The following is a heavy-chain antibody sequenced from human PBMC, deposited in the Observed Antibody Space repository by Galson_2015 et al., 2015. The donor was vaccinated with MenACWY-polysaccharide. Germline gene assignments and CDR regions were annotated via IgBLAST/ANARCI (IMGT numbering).Heavy chain of an antibody. Sequence: QSGAEVKKPGESLKISCKASGYTFTSYGISWVRQAPGQGLEWMGWISAYNGNTNYAQKLQGRVTMTTDTSTSTAYMELRSLRSDDTAVYYCARDSDSSGWYGEWDYWGQGTLVTVSS. CDR1: GYTFTSYG. J-gene: IGHJ4*02. V-gene: IGHV1-18*01. D-gene: IGHD6-19*01. CDR3: ARDSDSSGWYGEWDY. CDR2: ISAYNGNT.